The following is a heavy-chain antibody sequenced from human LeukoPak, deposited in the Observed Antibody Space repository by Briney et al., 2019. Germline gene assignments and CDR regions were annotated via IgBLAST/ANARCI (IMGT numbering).Heavy chain of an antibody. J-gene: IGHJ3*02. V-gene: IGHV2-5*02. Sequence: ESGPTLVNPTQTLTLTCTFSGFSLSTTGVGVGWIRQPPGKALEWLALIYWDDDKRYRPSLKSRLTITKDTSKNQVVLTMTNMDPVDTATYYCAHSHIVVVAEFAFDIWGQGTLVTVSS. CDR3: AHSHIVVVAEFAFDI. CDR2: IYWDDDK. CDR1: GFSLSTTGVG. D-gene: IGHD2-15*01.